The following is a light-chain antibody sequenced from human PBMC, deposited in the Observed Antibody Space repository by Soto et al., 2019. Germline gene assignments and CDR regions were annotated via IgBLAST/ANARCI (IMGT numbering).Light chain of an antibody. Sequence: EIVSTQSPGTLSLSPGERATLSCRASQSVTSSYLAWYQRKPGQAPRLLIYGASNRATGIPDRFSGSGSGTDFSLTFSRLEPEDFAVYYCQQYGDSLLTFGGGTRVEMK. CDR1: QSVTSSY. J-gene: IGKJ4*01. CDR2: GAS. V-gene: IGKV3-20*01. CDR3: QQYGDSLLT.